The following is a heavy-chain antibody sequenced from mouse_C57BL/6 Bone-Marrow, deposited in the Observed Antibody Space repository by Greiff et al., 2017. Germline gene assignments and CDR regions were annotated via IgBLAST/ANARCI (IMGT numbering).Heavy chain of an antibody. Sequence: EVMLVESGGGLVQPGGSMKLSCVASGFTFSNYWMNWVRQSPEKGLEWVAQIRLKSDNYATHYAESVKGRFTISRDDSKSSVYLQMNNLRAEDTGIYYCTGPVVRVYFDYWGQGTTLTVSS. CDR3: TGPVVRVYFDY. CDR1: GFTFSNYW. V-gene: IGHV6-3*01. CDR2: IRLKSDNYAT. D-gene: IGHD1-1*01. J-gene: IGHJ2*01.